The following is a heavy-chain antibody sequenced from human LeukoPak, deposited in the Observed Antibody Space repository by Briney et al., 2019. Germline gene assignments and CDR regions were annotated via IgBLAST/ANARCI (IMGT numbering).Heavy chain of an antibody. D-gene: IGHD5-18*01. J-gene: IGHJ3*02. CDR3: AKAMRGYSYGWLDAFDI. Sequence: GGSLRLSCAPSGFIFSNYAMGWVRQAPGKGLEWVSAISGSGVVTRYADSVKGRFTISRDNSKNTLYLQMNSLRAEDTAVYYCAKAMRGYSYGWLDAFDIWGQGTMVTVSS. CDR2: ISGSGVVT. V-gene: IGHV3-23*01. CDR1: GFIFSNYA.